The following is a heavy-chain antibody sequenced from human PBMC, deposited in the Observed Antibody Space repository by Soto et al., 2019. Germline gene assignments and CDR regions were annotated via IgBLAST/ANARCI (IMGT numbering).Heavy chain of an antibody. J-gene: IGHJ4*02. Sequence: EVQLVESGGGLAEPGGSLRLSCAGSGFTLSDAWMAWVRQAPGKGLEWVGRIKAKNAGATTDYATSVRGRFTISTDDSENTLYLQRNSLKTEDTSVYYCATEGGYSGGNFYGAYWGLGILVTVSS. CDR3: ATEGGYSGGNFYGAY. D-gene: IGHD5-12*01. CDR1: GFTLSDAW. CDR2: IKAKNAGATT. V-gene: IGHV3-15*01.